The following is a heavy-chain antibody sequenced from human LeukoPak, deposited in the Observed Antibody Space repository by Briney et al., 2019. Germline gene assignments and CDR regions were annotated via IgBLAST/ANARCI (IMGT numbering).Heavy chain of an antibody. J-gene: IGHJ6*02. D-gene: IGHD3-22*01. Sequence: WASVKVSCKASGGTFSSYAISWVRQAPGQGLEWMGRIIPILGIANYAQKFQGRVTITADKSTSTAYMELSRLRSDDTAVYYCARGRRITMIVVVTNYYYGMDVWGQGTTVTVSS. CDR3: ARGRRITMIVVVTNYYYGMDV. CDR1: GGTFSSYA. V-gene: IGHV1-69*04. CDR2: IIPILGIA.